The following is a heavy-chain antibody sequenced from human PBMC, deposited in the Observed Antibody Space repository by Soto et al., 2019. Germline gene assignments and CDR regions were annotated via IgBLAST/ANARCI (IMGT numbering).Heavy chain of an antibody. CDR1: GFTFTSSA. Sequence: QMQLVQSGPEVKKPGTSVKVSCKASGFTFTSSAMQWVRQARGQRLEWIGWIVVGSGNTNYAQKFQERVTITRDMSTSTAYMELSSLRSEDTAVYYCAEEATVTTGTDAFAIWGQGTMVTVSS. CDR2: IVVGSGNT. V-gene: IGHV1-58*02. J-gene: IGHJ3*02. CDR3: AEEATVTTGTDAFAI. D-gene: IGHD4-17*01.